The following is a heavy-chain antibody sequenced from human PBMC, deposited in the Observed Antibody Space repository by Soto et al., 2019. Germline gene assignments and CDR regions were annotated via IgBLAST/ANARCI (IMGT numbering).Heavy chain of an antibody. V-gene: IGHV3-74*01. Sequence: GSLRLSCAASGFTFSTYWMHWVRQAPGKGLVWVSRINSDGSTTSYADSVKGRFTISRDNSKNTLYLQMNSLRAEDTAVYYCANLRLVGATSFDYWGQGTLVTGSS. CDR2: INSDGSTT. CDR1: GFTFSTYW. CDR3: ANLRLVGATSFDY. D-gene: IGHD1-26*01. J-gene: IGHJ4*02.